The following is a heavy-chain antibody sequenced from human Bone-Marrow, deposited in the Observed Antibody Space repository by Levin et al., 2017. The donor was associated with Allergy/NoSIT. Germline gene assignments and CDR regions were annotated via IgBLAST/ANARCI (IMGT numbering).Heavy chain of an antibody. CDR3: ARTSAVAGRRYFDY. CDR2: IYPGDSDT. J-gene: IGHJ4*02. CDR1: GYSFTSYW. V-gene: IGHV5-51*01. Sequence: GGSLRLSCKGSGYSFTSYWIGWVRQMPGKGLEWMGIIYPGDSDTRYSPSFQGQVTISADKSISTAYLQWSSLKASDTAMYYCARTSAVAGRRYFDYWGQGTLVTVSS. D-gene: IGHD6-19*01.